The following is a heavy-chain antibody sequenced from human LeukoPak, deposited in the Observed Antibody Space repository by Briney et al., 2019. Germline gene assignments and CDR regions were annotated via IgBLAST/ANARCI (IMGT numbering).Heavy chain of an antibody. CDR1: GFTFSSYW. CDR3: ARVLAYYGSGSYNYFDY. D-gene: IGHD3-10*01. J-gene: IGHJ4*02. Sequence: GGSLRLSCAASGFTFSSYWMSWVRQAPGKGLEWVANIKQDGSEKYYVDSVKGRFTISRDNAKNSLYLQMNSLRADDTAVYYCARVLAYYGSGSYNYFDYWGQGTLVTVSS. V-gene: IGHV3-7*03. CDR2: IKQDGSEK.